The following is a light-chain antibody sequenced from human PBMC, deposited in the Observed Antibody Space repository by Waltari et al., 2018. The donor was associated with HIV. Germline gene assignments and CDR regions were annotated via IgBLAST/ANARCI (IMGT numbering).Light chain of an antibody. CDR3: SSYTSITLI. J-gene: IGLJ2*01. CDR2: DVS. V-gene: IGLV2-14*03. Sequence: QSALTQPASVSGSPGQSITISCPGSGSDIGGYNYVSWSQHYPGKAPKLIIYDVSRRPSVVSNRFSGSKSGNTASLTISGLRAEDEADYYCSSYTSITLIFGGGTKLTVL. CDR1: GSDIGGYNY.